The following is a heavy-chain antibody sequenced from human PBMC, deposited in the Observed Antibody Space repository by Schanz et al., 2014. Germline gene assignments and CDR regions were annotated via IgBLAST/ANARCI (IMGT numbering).Heavy chain of an antibody. CDR3: ARETTIITGGAFDV. D-gene: IGHD3-9*01. CDR1: GYIFGSHG. CDR2: ISAFDDKT. Sequence: QLMQSGSEVRKPGASVKVSCKASGYIFGSHGMTWVRQAPGQGPELMGWISAFDDKTDYAQNFQGRLIMATDTSTTTVYMELRGLRSDDTAVYYCARETTIITGGAFDVWGQGTMVNVSS. V-gene: IGHV1-18*01. J-gene: IGHJ3*01.